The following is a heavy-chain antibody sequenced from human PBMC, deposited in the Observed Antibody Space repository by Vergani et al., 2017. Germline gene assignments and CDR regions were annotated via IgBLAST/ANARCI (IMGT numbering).Heavy chain of an antibody. Sequence: EVQLVESGGGLVKPGGSLRLSCAASGFTFSSYAMSWVRQAPGKGLEWVSAISGSCGSTYYADSVKGRFTISRDNSKSTRFLQMNSMGAEDTAVYYCAKASDSRRGRRSDYYDYWVQGTLVTVSS. CDR1: GFTFSSYA. CDR2: ISGSCGST. D-gene: IGHD6-19*01. CDR3: AKASDSRRGRRSDYYDY. V-gene: IGHV3-23*04. J-gene: IGHJ4*02.